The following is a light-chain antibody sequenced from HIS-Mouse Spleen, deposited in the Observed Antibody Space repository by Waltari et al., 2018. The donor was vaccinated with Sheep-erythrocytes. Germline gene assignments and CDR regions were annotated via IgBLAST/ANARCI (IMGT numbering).Light chain of an antibody. Sequence: SYELTQPPSVSVSPGQTASITCSVDKLGDKYPCWYQQKPGQSPVLVIYQDSTRPPGIPERFSGSNSGNTATLTISGAQAMDEAYYYCQAWDSSTAVFGGGTKLTVL. CDR2: QDS. CDR1: KLGDKY. CDR3: QAWDSSTAV. V-gene: IGLV3-1*01. J-gene: IGLJ2*01.